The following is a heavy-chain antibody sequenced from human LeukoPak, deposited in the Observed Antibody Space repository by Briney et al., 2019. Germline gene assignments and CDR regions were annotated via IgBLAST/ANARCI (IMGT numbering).Heavy chain of an antibody. Sequence: ASVKVSCKASGYTFTGYYMHWVRQAPGQGVEWMGWINPNSGGTNYAQKFQGRVTMTRDTSISTAYMELSRLRSDDTAVYYCARDQGLVWNSYHYYMDVWGKGTTVTVSS. D-gene: IGHD3-10*01. CDR3: ARDQGLVWNSYHYYMDV. J-gene: IGHJ6*03. CDR2: INPNSGGT. CDR1: GYTFTGYY. V-gene: IGHV1-2*02.